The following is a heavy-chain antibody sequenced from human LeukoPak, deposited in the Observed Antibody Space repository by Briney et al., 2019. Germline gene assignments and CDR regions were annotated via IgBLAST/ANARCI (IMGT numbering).Heavy chain of an antibody. CDR3: ARGGYLPDYYFDY. V-gene: IGHV3-7*01. CDR1: GFTFSSYW. CDR2: IKQDGSEK. J-gene: IGHJ4*02. Sequence: PGGSLRLSCAASGFTFSSYWMSRVRQAPGKGLEWVANIKQDGSEKYYVDSVKGRFTISRDNAKNSLYLQMNSLRAEDTAVYYCARGGYLPDYYFDYWGQGTLVTVSS. D-gene: IGHD3-22*01.